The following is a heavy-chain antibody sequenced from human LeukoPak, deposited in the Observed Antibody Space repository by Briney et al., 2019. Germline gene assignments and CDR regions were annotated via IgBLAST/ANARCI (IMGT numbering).Heavy chain of an antibody. D-gene: IGHD6-19*01. Sequence: SGTLSLTCAVSGGSISSSNWWSWVRQPPGKGLEWIGEIYHSGSTNYNPSLKSRVTISVDTSKNQFSLKLSSVTAADTAVYYCARGSVAVAGRGAFDIWGQGTMVTVSS. CDR3: ARGSVAVAGRGAFDI. V-gene: IGHV4-4*02. CDR1: GGSISSSNW. J-gene: IGHJ3*02. CDR2: IYHSGST.